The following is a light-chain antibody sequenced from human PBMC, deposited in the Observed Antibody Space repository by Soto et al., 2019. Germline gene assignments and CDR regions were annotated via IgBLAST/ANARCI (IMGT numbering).Light chain of an antibody. CDR1: SSDIGGYDY. V-gene: IGLV2-14*01. CDR3: TSYASGRSNVV. J-gene: IGLJ2*01. CDR2: DVN. Sequence: QSALTQPASVSGSPGQSITLSCTGTSSDIGGYDYVSWYQRHPGKAPKLIIYDVNNRPSGVSNRFSGSKSGNTASLTISGLQAEDEADYYCTSYASGRSNVVFGGGTKLTVL.